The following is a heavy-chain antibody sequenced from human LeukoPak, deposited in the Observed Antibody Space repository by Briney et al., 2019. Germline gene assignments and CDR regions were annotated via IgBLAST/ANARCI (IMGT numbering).Heavy chain of an antibody. CDR1: GFTFSSYC. CDR3: AKDPSILWWGSQFDP. V-gene: IGHV3-23*01. D-gene: IGHD2-21*01. J-gene: IGHJ5*02. Sequence: GGSLRLSCAASGFTFSSYCMSWVRQAPGKGLEWVSAISGSGGSTYYADSVKGRFTISRDNSKNTLYLQMNSLRAEDTAVYYCAKDPSILWWGSQFDPWGQGTLVTVSS. CDR2: ISGSGGST.